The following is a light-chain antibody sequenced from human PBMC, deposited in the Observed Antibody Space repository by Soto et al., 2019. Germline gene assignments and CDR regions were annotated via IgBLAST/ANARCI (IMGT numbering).Light chain of an antibody. Sequence: DIQMTQSPSTLSASVGDIVTITCRASQSIRSWLAWYQQKPGKAPKLLIYKASSLESGVPSRFSGSGSGTEFTLTISSLQPDDFATYYCQQYNSYPWTFGQGTKVEIK. V-gene: IGKV1-5*03. CDR3: QQYNSYPWT. J-gene: IGKJ1*01. CDR1: QSIRSW. CDR2: KAS.